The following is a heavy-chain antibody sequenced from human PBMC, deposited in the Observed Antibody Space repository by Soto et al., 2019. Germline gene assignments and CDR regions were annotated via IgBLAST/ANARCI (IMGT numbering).Heavy chain of an antibody. CDR1: GGSVSSGSYY. CDR3: ARDPRGAARPGYWFDP. Sequence: KTSETLSLTCTVSGGSVSSGSYYWSWIRQPPGKGLEWIGYIYYSGSTNYNPSLKSRVTISVDTSKNQFSLKLSSVTAADTAVYYCARDPRGAARPGYWFDPWGQGTLVTVSS. CDR2: IYYSGST. D-gene: IGHD6-6*01. J-gene: IGHJ5*02. V-gene: IGHV4-61*01.